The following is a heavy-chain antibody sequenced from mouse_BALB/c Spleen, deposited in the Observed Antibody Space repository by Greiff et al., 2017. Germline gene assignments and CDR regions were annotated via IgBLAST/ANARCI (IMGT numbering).Heavy chain of an antibody. Sequence: QVQLQQSGAELMKPGASVKISCKATGYTFSSYWIEWVKQRPGHGLEWIGEILPGSGSTNYNEKFKGKATFTADTSSNTAYMQLSSLTSEDSAVYYCASRTGTEGFAYWGQGTLVTVSA. V-gene: IGHV1-9*01. CDR1: GYTFSSYW. D-gene: IGHD4-1*01. CDR3: ASRTGTEGFAY. CDR2: ILPGSGST. J-gene: IGHJ3*01.